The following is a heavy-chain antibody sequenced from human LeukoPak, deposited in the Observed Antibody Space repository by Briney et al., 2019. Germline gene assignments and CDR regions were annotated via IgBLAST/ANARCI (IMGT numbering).Heavy chain of an antibody. CDR2: INNDGSST. Sequence: GGSLRLSCAASGFTFANTWMHWVRQVPGKGLVWVSLINNDGSSTNYADSVKGRFTISRDNAENTLYLQMNSLRAEDTAVYYCVIGGTYGSGSWGQGTLVTVSS. CDR3: VIGGTYGSGS. J-gene: IGHJ4*02. V-gene: IGHV3-74*01. CDR1: GFTFANTW. D-gene: IGHD3-10*01.